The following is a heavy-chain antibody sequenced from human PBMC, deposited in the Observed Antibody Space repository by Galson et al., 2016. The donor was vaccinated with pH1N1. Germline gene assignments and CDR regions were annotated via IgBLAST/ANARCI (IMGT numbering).Heavy chain of an antibody. J-gene: IGHJ2*01. CDR3: AREDYYDTDLSHWYFDL. Sequence: SVKVSCKASGGTFGSFGINWVRQAPGQGLEWMGGIIPIFNTAKYARNFQGRVTITADESTTTAYMELSSLRSDDTAVYFCAREDYYDTDLSHWYFDLWGRGTLLTVSS. CDR1: GGTFGSFG. CDR2: IIPIFNTA. D-gene: IGHD3-22*01. V-gene: IGHV1-69*13.